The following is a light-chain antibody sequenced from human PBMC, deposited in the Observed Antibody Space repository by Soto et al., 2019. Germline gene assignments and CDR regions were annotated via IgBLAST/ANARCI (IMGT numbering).Light chain of an antibody. Sequence: QPVLTQSPSTSGTPGQRVTISCSGSSSNIGSNTVNWYQQFPGTAPKLLMYSNNQRPSGVADRFSGSKSGTSASLAISGLQSEDEADYYCAAWDDSLNGPVFGGGTQLTVL. J-gene: IGLJ3*02. CDR1: SSNIGSNT. CDR2: SNN. CDR3: AAWDDSLNGPV. V-gene: IGLV1-44*01.